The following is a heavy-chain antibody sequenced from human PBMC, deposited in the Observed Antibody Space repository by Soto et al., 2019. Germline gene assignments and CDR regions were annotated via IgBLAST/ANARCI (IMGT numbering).Heavy chain of an antibody. CDR1: GGSITSSSYY. CDR2: IYYSGGT. Sequence: QLQLQESGPGLVKPSETLSLTCTVSGGSITSSSYYWGWIRQPPGKGLEWIGSIYYSGGTYYNPSLKSRVNISVDTSKNQFSLKLSSVTAADTAVYYCASGRYCSGGSCYYTTHKLGTLYYFDYWGQGTLVTVSS. CDR3: ASGRYCSGGSCYYTTHKLGTLYYFDY. D-gene: IGHD2-15*01. J-gene: IGHJ4*02. V-gene: IGHV4-39*01.